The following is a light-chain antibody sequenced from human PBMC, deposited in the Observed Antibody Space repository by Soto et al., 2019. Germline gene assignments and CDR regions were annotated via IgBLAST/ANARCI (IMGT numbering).Light chain of an antibody. CDR2: EAS. CDR3: QQYNSYPWT. CDR1: QSISIY. V-gene: IGKV1-5*03. J-gene: IGKJ1*01. Sequence: DIQMTQSPSTLSASVGDRVTITCRASQSISIYLAWYQQKPGKAPKLLTYEASSLESGVPSRFSGSGSGTEFTLTISSLQPDDFATYYCQQYNSYPWTFGQGTKVEIK.